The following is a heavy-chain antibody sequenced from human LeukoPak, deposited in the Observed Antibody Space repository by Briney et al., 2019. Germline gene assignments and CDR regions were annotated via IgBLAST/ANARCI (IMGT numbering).Heavy chain of an antibody. J-gene: IGHJ4*02. Sequence: SETLSLNCAVYGGSFSGYYRTWIRQPPGKGLEWIGEINHGGSTNYNPSLKSRVTISVDTSKNQISLKLRSVSAADTAVYYCARGDGSGSYYPYYDFWGQGTLVTVSS. D-gene: IGHD3-10*01. CDR3: ARGDGSGSYYPYYDF. CDR1: GGSFSGYY. CDR2: INHGGST. V-gene: IGHV4-34*01.